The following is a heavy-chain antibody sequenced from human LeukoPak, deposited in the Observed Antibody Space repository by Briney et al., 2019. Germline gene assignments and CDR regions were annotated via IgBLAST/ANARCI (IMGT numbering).Heavy chain of an antibody. CDR2: IIPIFGTA. Sequence: ASVKVSCKSSGGTFSSYAISWVRQAPGQGLEWMGGIIPIFGTANYAQKFQGRVTITTDESTSTAYLELSSLRSEDTAVYYCARAPRGYGGPDPGWFDPWGQGTLVTVSS. CDR1: GGTFSSYA. D-gene: IGHD4-23*01. CDR3: ARAPRGYGGPDPGWFDP. J-gene: IGHJ5*02. V-gene: IGHV1-69*05.